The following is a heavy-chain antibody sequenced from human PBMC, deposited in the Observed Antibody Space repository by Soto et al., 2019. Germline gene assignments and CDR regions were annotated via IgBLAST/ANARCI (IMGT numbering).Heavy chain of an antibody. CDR2: IWYDGSNK. D-gene: IGHD6-13*01. J-gene: IGHJ4*02. V-gene: IGHV3-33*01. Sequence: HPGGSLRLSCAASGFTFSSYGMHWVRQAPGKGLEWVAVIWYDGSNKYYADSVKGRFTISRDNSKNTLYLQMNSLRAEDTAVYYCARDGSSWYVGPFDYWGQGTLVTVSS. CDR3: ARDGSSWYVGPFDY. CDR1: GFTFSSYG.